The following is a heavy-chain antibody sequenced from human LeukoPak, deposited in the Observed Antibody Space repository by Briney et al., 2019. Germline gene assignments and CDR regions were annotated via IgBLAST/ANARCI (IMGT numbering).Heavy chain of an antibody. D-gene: IGHD3-10*01. CDR1: GGTFSSYA. Sequence: GASVKVSCKASGGTFSSYAISWVRQAPGQGLEWMGGIIPIFGTANYAQKFQGRVTITADKSTSIAYMELSSLRSEGTAVYYCARGFPDGSGSYPQPFDYWGQGALVTVSS. CDR3: ARGFPDGSGSYPQPFDY. V-gene: IGHV1-69*06. J-gene: IGHJ4*02. CDR2: IIPIFGTA.